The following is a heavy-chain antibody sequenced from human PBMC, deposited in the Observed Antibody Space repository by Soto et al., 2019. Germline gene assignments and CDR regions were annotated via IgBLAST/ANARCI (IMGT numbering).Heavy chain of an antibody. D-gene: IGHD2-21*01. CDR2: IYPGDSDT. Sequence: GESLKISCKGSGYSFTSYWIGWVRQMPGKGLEWMGIIYPGDSDTRYSPSFQGQVTISADKSISTAYLQWSSLKASDTAMYYCARQARSRLLQPGGDFDIWGQGTMVTVSS. CDR3: ARQARSRLLQPGGDFDI. J-gene: IGHJ3*02. CDR1: GYSFTSYW. V-gene: IGHV5-51*01.